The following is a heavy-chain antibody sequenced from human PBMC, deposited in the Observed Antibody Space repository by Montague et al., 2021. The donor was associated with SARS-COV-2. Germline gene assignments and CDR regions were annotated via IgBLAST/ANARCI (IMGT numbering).Heavy chain of an antibody. CDR3: ARPLNLYYYGSGSYSSWFDP. D-gene: IGHD3-10*01. Sequence: LRLSCAASGFTFSSYSMNWVRQPPGKGLEWIGSIYYSGSTYYNPSLKSRVTISVDTSKNQFSLKLSSVTAADTAVYYCARPLNLYYYGSGSYSSWFDPWGQGTLVTVSS. J-gene: IGHJ5*02. CDR2: IYYSGST. V-gene: IGHV4-39*01. CDR1: GFTFSSYSMN.